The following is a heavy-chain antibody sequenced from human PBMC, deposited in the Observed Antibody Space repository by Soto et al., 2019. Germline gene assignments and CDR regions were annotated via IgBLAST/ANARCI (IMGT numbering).Heavy chain of an antibody. J-gene: IGHJ4*02. V-gene: IGHV3-23*01. CDR1: GFLFSNYA. Sequence: SLRLSCAASGFLFSNYAMNWVRQAPGRGLEWVSAISNSFSDGNTHYADSVKGRFTISRHNDKNTVFLEMNGLRAEDTAVYYCAKVFSPEGGNYFDYWGQGTLVTVSS. CDR2: ISNSFSDGNT. CDR3: AKVFSPEGGNYFDY.